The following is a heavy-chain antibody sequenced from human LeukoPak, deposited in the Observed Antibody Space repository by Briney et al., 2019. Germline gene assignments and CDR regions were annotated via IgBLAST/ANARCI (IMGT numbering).Heavy chain of an antibody. D-gene: IGHD6-19*01. CDR2: IYSDGSRT. CDR3: VKSPGSGWPV. Sequence: GGSLRLSCAASGFTFSSFAMHWVRQAPGKGLEYLSAIYSDGSRTYYADSVRGRFTISRDNSKNTLYFEMSSLRVEDTAVYYCVKSPGSGWPVWGQGTLLTVSS. V-gene: IGHV3-64D*06. J-gene: IGHJ4*02. CDR1: GFTFSSFA.